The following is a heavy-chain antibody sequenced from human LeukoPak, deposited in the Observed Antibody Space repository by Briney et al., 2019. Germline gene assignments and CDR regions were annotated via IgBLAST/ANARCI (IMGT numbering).Heavy chain of an antibody. J-gene: IGHJ6*03. CDR2: ISGSGGIT. Sequence: GGSLRLSCAASGFTFSSYAMSWVRQAPGKGLEWVSAISGSGGITYYADSVKGRFTISRDNSKNTLYLQMNSLRAEDTAVYYCAKVPPPYYYYYYYMDVWGKGTTVTVSS. CDR3: AKVPPPYYYYYYYMDV. CDR1: GFTFSSYA. V-gene: IGHV3-23*01.